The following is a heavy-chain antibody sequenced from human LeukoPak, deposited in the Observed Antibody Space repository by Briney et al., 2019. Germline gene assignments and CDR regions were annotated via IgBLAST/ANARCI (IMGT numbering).Heavy chain of an antibody. CDR1: GGSINTKTHY. D-gene: IGHD3-22*01. V-gene: IGHV4-39*01. CDR3: AKHGEDNSGYYADFFDH. J-gene: IGHJ4*02. Sequence: SETLSLTCTVSGGSINTKTHYWACIRQTPGKGLAWIGSVFYNGNTYYNPSLKSRVTISVDTSKNQFSLRLTSVTAADTAVYYCAKHGEDNSGYYADFFDHYGQGTLVTVSS. CDR2: VFYNGNT.